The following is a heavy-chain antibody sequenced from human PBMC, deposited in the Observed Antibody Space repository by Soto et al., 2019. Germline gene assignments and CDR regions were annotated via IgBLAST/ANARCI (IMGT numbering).Heavy chain of an antibody. D-gene: IGHD4-4*01. CDR3: AINRNSCFDF. V-gene: IGHV3-66*01. CDR1: GFTVSSNY. Sequence: GGSLRLSCAASGFTVSSNYMSWVRQAPGKGLDWVSVIYNVGDTYYADSVKGRFTISRDNSKNTLYLQMSNLRAEDTAVYYCAINRNSCFDFWGQGTLVTVSS. J-gene: IGHJ4*02. CDR2: IYNVGDT.